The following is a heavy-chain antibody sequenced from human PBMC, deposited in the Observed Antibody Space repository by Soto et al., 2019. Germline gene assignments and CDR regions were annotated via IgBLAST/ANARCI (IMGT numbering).Heavy chain of an antibody. V-gene: IGHV1-46*01. CDR3: ARVGCSGGSCYAVDY. J-gene: IGHJ4*02. D-gene: IGHD2-15*01. CDR2: INPSGGST. CDR1: GYTFTSYY. Sequence: QVQLVQSGAEVKEPGASVKVSCKASGYTFTSYYLHWVRQAPGQGLEWMGIINPSGGSTTYAQKFQGVVTMTRDPSTSTVYMELSSLRSEDTAVYYCARVGCSGGSCYAVDYWGQGTLVTVSS.